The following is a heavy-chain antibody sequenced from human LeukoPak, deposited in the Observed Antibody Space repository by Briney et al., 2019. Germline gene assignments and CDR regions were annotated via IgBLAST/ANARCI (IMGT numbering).Heavy chain of an antibody. J-gene: IGHJ6*02. Sequence: GGSLRLSCAASGFTFSSYAMSWVRQAPGKGLEWVSAISGSGGSTDYADSVKGRFTISRDNSKNTLYLQMNSLRAEDTAVYYCAKNYGSGPFRYGGVWGQGTTVTVSS. V-gene: IGHV3-23*01. CDR1: GFTFSSYA. CDR3: AKNYGSGPFRYGGV. D-gene: IGHD3-10*01. CDR2: ISGSGGST.